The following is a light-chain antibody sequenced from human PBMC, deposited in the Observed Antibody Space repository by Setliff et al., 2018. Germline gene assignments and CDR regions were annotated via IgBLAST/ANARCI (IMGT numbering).Light chain of an antibody. CDR2: DVS. V-gene: IGLV2-14*03. CDR3: NSYTNSRTVI. CDR1: NSDVGAYNY. Sequence: QSALTQPASVSGSPGQSITISCTGTNSDVGAYNYVSWYQRHPGEAPKLLLYDVSNRPSGISHRFSGSKSGSTASLTISGLQAEDEADYFCNSYTNSRTVIFGGGTKVTVL. J-gene: IGLJ2*01.